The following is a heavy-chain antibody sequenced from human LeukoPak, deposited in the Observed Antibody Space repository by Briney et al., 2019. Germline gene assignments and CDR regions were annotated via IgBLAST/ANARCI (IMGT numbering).Heavy chain of an antibody. V-gene: IGHV3-23*01. CDR3: AKDRDEDGDYELVFDH. CDR2: FSSRGGST. Sequence: GGSLRLSCSASGFTFTNYAMSWVRQAPGKGLEWVSTFSSRGGSTYYADSVKGRFTLSRDNSKNTLYLQMDSLRGEDTAVYYCAKDRDEDGDYELVFDHWGQGTLVTASS. D-gene: IGHD4-17*01. CDR1: GFTFTNYA. J-gene: IGHJ4*02.